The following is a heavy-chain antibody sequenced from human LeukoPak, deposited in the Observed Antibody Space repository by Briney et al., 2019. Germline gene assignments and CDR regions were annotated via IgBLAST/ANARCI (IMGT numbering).Heavy chain of an antibody. D-gene: IGHD2-15*01. CDR3: ARQYCSGGSCYSGYYYYGKDV. J-gene: IGHJ6*02. CDR2: IYYSGST. Sequence: SETLSLTCTVSGGSISSYYWNWIRQPPGKGLEWIGYIYYSGSTNYNPSLKSRITISVDTSKNQFSLKLSSVTAADTAVYYCARQYCSGGSCYSGYYYYGKDVWGQGTTVTVSS. V-gene: IGHV4-59*08. CDR1: GGSISSYY.